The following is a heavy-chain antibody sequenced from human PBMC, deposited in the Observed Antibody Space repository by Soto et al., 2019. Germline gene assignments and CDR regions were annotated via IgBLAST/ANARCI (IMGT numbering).Heavy chain of an antibody. D-gene: IGHD3-10*01. CDR1: GYTFTSYD. J-gene: IGHJ6*02. V-gene: IGHV1-8*01. CDR3: ARGPLRLLWFGELLDYGMDV. Sequence: GASVKVSCKASGYTFTSYDINWVRQATGQGLEWMGWMNPNSGNTGYAQKFQGRVTMTRNTSISTVYMELSSLRSEDTAVYYCARGPLRLLWFGELLDYGMDVWGQGTTVTVSS. CDR2: MNPNSGNT.